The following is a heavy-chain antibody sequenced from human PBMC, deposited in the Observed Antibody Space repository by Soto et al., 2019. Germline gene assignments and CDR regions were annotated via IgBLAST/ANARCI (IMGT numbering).Heavy chain of an antibody. CDR3: ARADYGDYAYAFDI. D-gene: IGHD4-17*01. J-gene: IGHJ3*02. CDR1: GGSISSYY. CDR2: IYYSGST. Sequence: SETLSLTCTVSGGSISSYYWSWIRQPPGKGLEWIGYIYYSGSTNYNPSLKSRVTISVATSKNQFSLKLSSVTAADTAVYYCARADYGDYAYAFDIWGHGTMVTVSS. V-gene: IGHV4-59*01.